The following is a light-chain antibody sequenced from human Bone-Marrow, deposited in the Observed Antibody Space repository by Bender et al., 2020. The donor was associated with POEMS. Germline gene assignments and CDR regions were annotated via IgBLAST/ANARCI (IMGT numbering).Light chain of an antibody. CDR3: AVWDDSLNGWV. CDR2: SSH. CDR1: SSNIGAHA. Sequence: QSVLTQPPSASGTPGQRVTISCSGGSSNIGAHAVNWYQHLPGTAPKLLIYSSHRRPCEVPDRFSGSRSGTSASLAISGLQSEDEADYYCAVWDDSLNGWVFGGGTKLTVL. J-gene: IGLJ3*02. V-gene: IGLV1-44*01.